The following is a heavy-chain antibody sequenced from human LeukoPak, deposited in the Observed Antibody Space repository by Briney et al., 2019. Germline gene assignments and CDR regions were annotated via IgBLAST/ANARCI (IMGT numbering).Heavy chain of an antibody. CDR2: ISSSSSTI. CDR3: ARDHGSSSSY. J-gene: IGHJ4*02. D-gene: IGHD3-10*01. CDR1: GFTFSSYS. Sequence: GGSLRLSCAASGFTFSSYSMNWVRQAPGKGLEWVSYISSSSSTIYYADSVKGRFTISRDNAKNSLYLQMNSLRAEDTAVYYCARDHGSSSSYWGQGTLVTVSS. V-gene: IGHV3-48*01.